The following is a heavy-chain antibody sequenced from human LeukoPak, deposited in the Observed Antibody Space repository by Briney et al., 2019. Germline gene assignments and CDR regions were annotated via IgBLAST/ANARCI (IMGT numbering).Heavy chain of an antibody. CDR3: TKLKGWYGDGYFDY. CDR2: IYSGGTT. V-gene: IGHV3-53*01. CDR1: GFSVSSKY. J-gene: IGHJ4*02. Sequence: GGSLRLSCAASGFSVSSKYMSWVRQPAGKGLEWVSVIYSGGTTFYADSVKGRFTISRDNSKNTLYLQMNSLRPDNTAVYYCTKLKGWYGDGYFDYWGPGILVTVSS. D-gene: IGHD6-19*01.